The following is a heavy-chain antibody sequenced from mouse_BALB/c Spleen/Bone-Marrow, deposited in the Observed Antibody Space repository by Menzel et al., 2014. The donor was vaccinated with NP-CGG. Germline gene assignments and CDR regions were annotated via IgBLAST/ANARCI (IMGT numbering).Heavy chain of an antibody. CDR3: ARDINYDIYWYFDV. D-gene: IGHD2-4*01. CDR2: IRNKGKGYTT. V-gene: IGHV7-3*02. CDR1: GFTFTDYY. J-gene: IGHJ1*01. Sequence: EVKLVESGGGLVQPGGSLRLSCATSGFTFTDYYMSWVRQPPGKALEWLGFIRNKGKGYTTEYSASVKGRFTISRDNSQSILCLQMNTLRAEDSATYYCARDINYDIYWYFDVWGAGTTVTVSS.